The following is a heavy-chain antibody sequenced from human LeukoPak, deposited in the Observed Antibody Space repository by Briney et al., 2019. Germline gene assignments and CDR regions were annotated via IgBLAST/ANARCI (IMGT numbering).Heavy chain of an antibody. Sequence: SETLSLTCAVYGGSFSGYYWSWIRQPPGKGLEWIGEINHSGSTNYNPSLKSRVTISVDTSKNQFSLKLSSVTAADTAVYYCARKDIITMVRGVIGYFDYWGQGTLVTVSS. CDR2: INHSGST. CDR3: ARKDIITMVRGVIGYFDY. D-gene: IGHD3-10*01. CDR1: GGSFSGYY. J-gene: IGHJ4*02. V-gene: IGHV4-34*01.